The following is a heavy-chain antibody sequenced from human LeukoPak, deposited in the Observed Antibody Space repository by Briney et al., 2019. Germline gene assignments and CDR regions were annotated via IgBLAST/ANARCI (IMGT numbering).Heavy chain of an antibody. J-gene: IGHJ3*02. V-gene: IGHV3-23*01. CDR1: GFXFSNYA. Sequence: GGSLRLSCAASGFXFSNYAISWVRQPPGKGLEWLSSISDSRSTTYYADPLKGRYTISRENSKYTLLLQMNSLTDEDAAIYYCAKPCSPRWDVFPIWGQGTMVTVSS. D-gene: IGHD6-13*01. CDR2: ISDSRSTT. CDR3: AKPCSPRWDVFPI.